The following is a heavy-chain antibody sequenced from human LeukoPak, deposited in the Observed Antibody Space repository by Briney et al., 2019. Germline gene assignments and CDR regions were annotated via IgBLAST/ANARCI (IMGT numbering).Heavy chain of an antibody. CDR2: SYYSGST. V-gene: IGHV4-59*08. D-gene: IGHD6-13*01. Sequence: SETLSLTCTVSGGSISSYYWSWIRQTPGRGLEWIGDSYYSGSTNYNPSLKSRVTISVDTSKNQFSLKLSSVTAADTAVYYCARHTDIAALSSLNYWGQGTLVTVSS. J-gene: IGHJ4*02. CDR1: GGSISSYY. CDR3: ARHTDIAALSSLNY.